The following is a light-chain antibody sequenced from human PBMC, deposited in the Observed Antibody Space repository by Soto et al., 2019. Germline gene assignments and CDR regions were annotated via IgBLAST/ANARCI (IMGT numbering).Light chain of an antibody. CDR2: GAS. Sequence: TQSPSTLSASVGDRVTITCRASQNVATNLAWYQQKPGQAPRLLIYGASYRATGIPDRFSGSGSGTDFTLTINRLEPEDFAVYYCQQYAGSPRTFGQGTKV. V-gene: IGKV3-20*01. CDR3: QQYAGSPRT. CDR1: QNVATN. J-gene: IGKJ1*01.